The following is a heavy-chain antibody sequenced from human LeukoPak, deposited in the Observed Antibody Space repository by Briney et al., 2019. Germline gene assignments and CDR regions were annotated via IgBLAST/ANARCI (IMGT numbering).Heavy chain of an antibody. CDR2: INSDGSST. J-gene: IGHJ4*02. D-gene: IGHD1-26*01. V-gene: IGHV3-74*01. Sequence: GGSLRFSCAASGFTCSSYWMHWVRQAPGKGLVWVSRINSDGSSTTYADSVKGRFTISRDNAKNTLNLQMNSLRPEDTAVYYCARGHAIVGALFDYWGQGTLVTVSS. CDR1: GFTCSSYW. CDR3: ARGHAIVGALFDY.